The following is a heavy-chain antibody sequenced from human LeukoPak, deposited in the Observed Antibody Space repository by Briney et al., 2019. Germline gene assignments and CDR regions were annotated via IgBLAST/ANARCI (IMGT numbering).Heavy chain of an antibody. J-gene: IGHJ4*02. CDR1: GFTFSSYA. CDR2: ISGSGGST. CDR3: AKAPVTTCRGAYCYPFDY. D-gene: IGHD2-21*01. Sequence: GGSLRLSCAASGFTFSSYAMSWVRQAAGKGLEWDSAISGSGGSTYYADSVKGRFTISRDNSKNTLYLQMNSLRAEDTAVYYCAKAPVTTCRGAYCYPFDYWGQGTLVTVSS. V-gene: IGHV3-23*01.